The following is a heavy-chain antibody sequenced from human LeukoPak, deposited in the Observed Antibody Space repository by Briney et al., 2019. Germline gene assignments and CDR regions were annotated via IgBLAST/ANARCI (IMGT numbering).Heavy chain of an antibody. CDR2: ISSSGSTI. D-gene: IGHD3-10*01. J-gene: IGHJ4*02. V-gene: IGHV3-11*04. Sequence: GGSLRLSSAASGFTFSDYYMSWIRQAPGKGLEWVSYISSSGSTIYYADSVKGRFTISRDNAKNSLYLQMNSLRAEDTAVYYCASDREVRGVAYFDYWGQGTLVTVSS. CDR1: GFTFSDYY. CDR3: ASDREVRGVAYFDY.